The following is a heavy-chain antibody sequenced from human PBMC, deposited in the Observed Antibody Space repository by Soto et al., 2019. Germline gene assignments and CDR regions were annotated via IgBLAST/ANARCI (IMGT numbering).Heavy chain of an antibody. CDR2: ISSSGAFT. J-gene: IGHJ4*02. CDR1: GFTFNSND. Sequence: LRLSCAVSGFTFNSNDMKWVRQPPGKGLEWVSTISSSGAFTYHADSVRGRLTISRDNSKNTVYLQMNSLRAEDTAVYYCVKHQVSLVRGISPFDYWGQGAPVTVSS. V-gene: IGHV3-23*01. CDR3: VKHQVSLVRGISPFDY. D-gene: IGHD3-10*01.